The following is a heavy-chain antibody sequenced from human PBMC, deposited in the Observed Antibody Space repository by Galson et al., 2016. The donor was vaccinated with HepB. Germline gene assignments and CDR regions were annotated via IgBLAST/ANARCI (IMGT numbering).Heavy chain of an antibody. CDR2: INHSATT. J-gene: IGHJ4*02. Sequence: TLSLTCGVSGVSISSGGYSWSWIRQPPGKGLEWIGEINHSATTNYSPSLKSRVTLSVDTAKSQFSLQLTSVTAADAAFYYCARGDCSNGVCYFDYWGQGLLVAVSS. D-gene: IGHD4-11*01. CDR3: ARGDCSNGVCYFDY. CDR1: GVSISSGGYS. V-gene: IGHV4-30-2*01.